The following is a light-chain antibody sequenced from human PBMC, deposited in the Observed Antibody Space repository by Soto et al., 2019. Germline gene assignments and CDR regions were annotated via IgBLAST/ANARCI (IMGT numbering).Light chain of an antibody. CDR2: GAS. J-gene: IGKJ4*01. CDR1: QSVRSSY. Sequence: EIVLTQSPGTLSLSPGERVTLSCRASQSVRSSYLAWYQQKPGQAPSLLIYGASNRATGIADRFSGSGSGTDFTLTISRLEPEDFAVYYCQQYRSSPSFGGGTKVEIK. V-gene: IGKV3-20*01. CDR3: QQYRSSPS.